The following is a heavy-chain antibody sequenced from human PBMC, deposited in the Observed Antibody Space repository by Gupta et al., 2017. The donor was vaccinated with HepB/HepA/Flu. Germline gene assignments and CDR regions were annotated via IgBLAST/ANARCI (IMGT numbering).Heavy chain of an antibody. J-gene: IGHJ6*03. CDR1: GVSIISSIYS. D-gene: IGHD6-13*01. CDR3: ARHHRQQLYDFYYYYVDV. V-gene: IGHV4-39*01. CDR2: IHYTGNA. Sequence: QLQLQESGPGLVKPSETLSLTCSVSGVSIISSIYSWGWIRQPPGKGLEWIGTIHYTGNAYYNPSLKSRVTISVDTSKSQFSLKLSSVTAADTAVYYCARHHRQQLYDFYYYYVDVWGKGTTVTVSS.